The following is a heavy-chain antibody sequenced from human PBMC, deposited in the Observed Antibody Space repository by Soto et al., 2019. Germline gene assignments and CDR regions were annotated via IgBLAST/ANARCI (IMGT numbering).Heavy chain of an antibody. CDR2: IRSKAYGGTT. V-gene: IGHV3-49*05. CDR3: TRDSRDYYDSSGYPEAFDY. J-gene: IGHJ4*02. D-gene: IGHD3-22*01. CDR1: GFTFGDYT. Sequence: EVQLVESGGGLVKPGRSLRLSCTASGFTFGDYTMSWFRQAPEKGLGWVGFIRSKAYGGTTEYAASVKGRFTISRDDSKRIVYLQMNSLKTEDTAVYYCTRDSRDYYDSSGYPEAFDYWGQGTLVTVSS.